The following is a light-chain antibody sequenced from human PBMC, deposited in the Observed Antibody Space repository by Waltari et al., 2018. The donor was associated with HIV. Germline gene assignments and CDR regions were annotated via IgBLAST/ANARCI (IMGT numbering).Light chain of an antibody. Sequence: QSALTQPPSASGSPGQSVTISCTGISSDAGDDNYVSWYQQSPGKAPKFIIYEVSKRPSGVPDRFSGSKSGNTASLTVSGHQADDEADYYCSSYAGSSTWVFGGGTKLTVL. CDR3: SSYAGSSTWV. V-gene: IGLV2-8*01. CDR1: SSDAGDDNY. J-gene: IGLJ3*02. CDR2: EVS.